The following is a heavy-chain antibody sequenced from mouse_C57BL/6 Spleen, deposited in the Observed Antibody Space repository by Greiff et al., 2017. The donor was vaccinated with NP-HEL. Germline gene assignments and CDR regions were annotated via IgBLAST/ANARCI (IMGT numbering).Heavy chain of an antibody. V-gene: IGHV1-7*01. CDR3: ENSCGYFDV. CDR2: INPSSGYT. Sequence: LVESGAELAKPGASVKLSCKASGYTFTGYCMHWVKQRPGQGLEWIGYINPSSGYTKYNQKFKDKATLTADKSSSTAYMQLSSLTYDDAAVYYCENSCGYFDVWGTGTTVTVSS. J-gene: IGHJ1*03. CDR1: GYTFTGYC.